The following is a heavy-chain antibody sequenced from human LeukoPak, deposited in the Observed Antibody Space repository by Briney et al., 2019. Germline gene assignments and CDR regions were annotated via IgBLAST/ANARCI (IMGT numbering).Heavy chain of an antibody. V-gene: IGHV3-23*01. D-gene: IGHD3-22*01. Sequence: GGSLRLSCAASGFTFSSYAMSWVRQAPGKGLEWVSAISGSGGSTYYADSVKGRFTISRDNSKNTLYLQMNSLRAEDTAVYYCAKDHPDYYDSSSYYFFDYWGQGTLVTVSS. CDR2: ISGSGGST. CDR3: AKDHPDYYDSSSYYFFDY. J-gene: IGHJ4*02. CDR1: GFTFSSYA.